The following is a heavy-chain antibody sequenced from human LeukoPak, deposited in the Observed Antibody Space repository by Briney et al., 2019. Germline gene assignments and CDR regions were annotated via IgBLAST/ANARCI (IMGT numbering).Heavy chain of an antibody. Sequence: GGSLRLSCVASELTFSGYALSWVRQVPGKGLEWVSVISGSGGSTYYADSVKGRFTISRDNSKNTLYLQINSLRAEDTAVYYCAKYRRGFGFGEQLDYYYMDVWGKGTTVTVSS. J-gene: IGHJ6*03. CDR1: ELTFSGYA. CDR3: AKYRRGFGFGEQLDYYYMDV. V-gene: IGHV3-23*01. D-gene: IGHD3-10*01. CDR2: ISGSGGST.